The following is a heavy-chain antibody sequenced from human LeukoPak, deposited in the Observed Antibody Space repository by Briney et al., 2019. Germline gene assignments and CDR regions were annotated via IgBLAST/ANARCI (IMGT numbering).Heavy chain of an antibody. CDR2: IYTSGST. Sequence: PSETLSLTCTVSGGSISSSSYYWSWIRQPAGKGLEWVGRIYTSGSTNYNPSLKSRVTMSVDTSKNQFSLKLSSVTAADTAVYYCAREVTPSRPFDYWGQGTLVTVSS. CDR3: AREVTPSRPFDY. D-gene: IGHD4-23*01. J-gene: IGHJ4*02. V-gene: IGHV4-61*02. CDR1: GGSISSSSYY.